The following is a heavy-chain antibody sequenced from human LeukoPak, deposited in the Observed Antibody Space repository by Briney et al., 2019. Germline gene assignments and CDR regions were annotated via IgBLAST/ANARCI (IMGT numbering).Heavy chain of an antibody. Sequence: SSETLSLTCTVSGATISSFYWIWIRHPPGKGLEWIGNLSYNGSTNYNPSLRGRVTISVDTSKNQFSLKLSSVTAADTAVYYCAKLAYCGGDCFRYFQHWGQGTLVTVSS. CDR3: AKLAYCGGDCFRYFQH. CDR2: LSYNGST. CDR1: GATISSFY. J-gene: IGHJ1*01. D-gene: IGHD2-21*02. V-gene: IGHV4-59*08.